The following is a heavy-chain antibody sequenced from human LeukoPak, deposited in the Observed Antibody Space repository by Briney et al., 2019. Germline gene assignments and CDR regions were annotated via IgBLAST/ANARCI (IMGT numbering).Heavy chain of an antibody. CDR1: GGSISSSSYY. Sequence: PSETLSLTCTVSGGSISSSSYYWGWIRQPPGKGLEWIGSIYYSGSTYYNPSLKSRVTISVDTSKNQFSLKLSSVTAADTAVYYCARDFDSGSYFDYWGQGTLVTVSS. CDR3: ARDFDSGSYFDY. V-gene: IGHV4-39*07. CDR2: IYYSGST. D-gene: IGHD1-26*01. J-gene: IGHJ4*02.